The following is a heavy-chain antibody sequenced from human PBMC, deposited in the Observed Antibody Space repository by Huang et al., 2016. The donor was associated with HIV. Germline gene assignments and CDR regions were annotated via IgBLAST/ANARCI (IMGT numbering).Heavy chain of an antibody. V-gene: IGHV7-4-1*02. CDR3: AISGTYSGDFDI. Sequence: QVQLVQSGSELKEPGASVKVSCKASEYTCTHGFNWVRQAPGQGLEGMGGIDANTGTATYAQGITGRFGCSFDTSGDTAYLHITSLRADDTAVYYCAISGTYSGDFDIWGQGTLVSVS. CDR2: IDANTGTA. D-gene: IGHD1-26*01. J-gene: IGHJ3*02. CDR1: EYTCTHG.